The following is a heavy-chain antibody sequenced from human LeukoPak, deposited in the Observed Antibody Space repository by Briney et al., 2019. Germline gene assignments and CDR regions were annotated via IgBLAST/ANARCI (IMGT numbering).Heavy chain of an antibody. J-gene: IGHJ3*02. CDR2: INQDESDK. CDR3: ARPPGRAFDI. V-gene: IGHV3-7*01. D-gene: IGHD2-15*01. CDR1: VFTLSSFL. Sequence: PGGSLTLSCVATVFTLSSFLMNWVRQAPWKGREWVGWINQDESDKQCVDSVKGRFTISRDNAKNSIYLQMNSLRAEDTAVYYCARPPGRAFDIWGQGTMVTVSS.